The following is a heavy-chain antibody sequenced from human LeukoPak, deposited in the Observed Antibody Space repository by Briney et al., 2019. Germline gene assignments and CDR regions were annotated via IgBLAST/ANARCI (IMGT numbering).Heavy chain of an antibody. D-gene: IGHD3-3*01. V-gene: IGHV3-64*01. CDR2: ISSNGGST. Sequence: GGSLRLSCAASEFTFSTYAMHWVRQAPGKGLEYVSAISSNGGSTYYANSVKGRFTISRDNSKNTLYLQMGSLRAEDMAVYYCARAVDFWSGYDYWGQGTLVTVSS. J-gene: IGHJ4*02. CDR3: ARAVDFWSGYDY. CDR1: EFTFSTYA.